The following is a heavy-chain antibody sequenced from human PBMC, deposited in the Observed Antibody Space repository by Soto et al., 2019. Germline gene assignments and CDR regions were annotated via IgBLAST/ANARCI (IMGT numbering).Heavy chain of an antibody. J-gene: IGHJ4*02. Sequence: SGTLSLTCIFSVFAIISVIYDLCFIRQPPGKGLEWIGSIYYSGSTYYNTSLKSRVTISVDTSKNQFSLKLSSVTSADTAVFYCERNTDSRWLEQWGKGTMVNVSS. CDR3: ERNTDSRWLEQ. CDR2: IYYSGST. D-gene: IGHD3-22*01. V-gene: IGHV4-39*01. CDR1: VFAIISVIYD.